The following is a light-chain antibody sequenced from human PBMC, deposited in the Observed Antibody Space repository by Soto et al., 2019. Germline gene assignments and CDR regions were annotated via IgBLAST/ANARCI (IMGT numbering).Light chain of an antibody. Sequence: EIVLTQSPATLSVSPGERATLSCRASQSVSNNLAWYQQKPGQAPRLLIYGASRATGIPARFSGSGSGTEFTLTISSLQSEDFAVYYCQQYNTWSPLTFGGGTKVE. CDR1: QSVSNN. CDR2: GA. CDR3: QQYNTWSPLT. J-gene: IGKJ4*01. V-gene: IGKV3-15*01.